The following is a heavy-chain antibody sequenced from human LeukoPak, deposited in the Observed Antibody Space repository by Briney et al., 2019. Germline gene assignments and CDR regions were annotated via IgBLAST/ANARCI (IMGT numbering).Heavy chain of an antibody. CDR1: GFTFDDYA. CDR2: ISWNSGSI. Sequence: PWGSLRLSCAASGFTFDDYAMHWVRQAPGKGLEWVSGISWNSGSIGYADSVKGRFTISRDNAKNSLYLQMNSLRAEDTALYYCAKDIAAAGHDAFDIWGQGTMVTVSS. V-gene: IGHV3-9*01. CDR3: AKDIAAAGHDAFDI. J-gene: IGHJ3*02. D-gene: IGHD6-13*01.